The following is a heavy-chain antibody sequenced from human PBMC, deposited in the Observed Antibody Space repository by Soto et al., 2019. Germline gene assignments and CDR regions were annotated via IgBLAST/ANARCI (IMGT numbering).Heavy chain of an antibody. J-gene: IGHJ4*02. V-gene: IGHV4-59*08. CDR1: GASISIHY. CDR2: IYSGST. D-gene: IGHD5-12*01. CDR3: AKHQDGYNFFDF. Sequence: QVQLQESGPGLVKPSETLSLTCTVSGASISIHYWSWIRQPPGKGLEYIGYIYSGSTNYSPSLKSRVTISIDTSKNQFSLKMSSVTAADTAIYYCAKHQDGYNFFDFWGQGTLVTVSS.